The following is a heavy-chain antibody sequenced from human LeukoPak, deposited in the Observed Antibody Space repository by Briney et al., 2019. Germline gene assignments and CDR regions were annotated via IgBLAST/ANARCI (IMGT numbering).Heavy chain of an antibody. CDR2: ISSSSDYK. Sequence: PGGSLRLSCAASGFSFSDYYMSWIRQTPEEGLEWLSYISSSSDYKNYAVSLKGRFTISRDNAKNSVYLQMNSLRAEDTAVYYCARQGLYDSSDFWTFQHWGQGTMVTVSS. CDR1: GFSFSDYY. J-gene: IGHJ1*01. CDR3: ARQGLYDSSDFWTFQH. D-gene: IGHD3/OR15-3a*01. V-gene: IGHV3-11*06.